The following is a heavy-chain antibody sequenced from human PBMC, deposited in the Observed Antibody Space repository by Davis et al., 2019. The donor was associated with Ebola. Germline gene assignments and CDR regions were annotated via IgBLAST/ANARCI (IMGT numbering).Heavy chain of an antibody. CDR2: ISAYNGNT. CDR1: RYTFTSYG. CDR3: ARAITMIVAGWFDP. Sequence: ASVTVSCKASRYTFTSYGISWAPHAPEQGLEWMGWISAYNGNTNYAQKLQGRVTMTTDTSTSTAYMELRSLRSDDTAVYYCARAITMIVAGWFDPWGQGTLVTVSS. J-gene: IGHJ5*02. D-gene: IGHD3-22*01. V-gene: IGHV1-18*01.